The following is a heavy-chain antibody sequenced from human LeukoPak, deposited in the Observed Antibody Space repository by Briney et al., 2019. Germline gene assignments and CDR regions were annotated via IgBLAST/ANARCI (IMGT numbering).Heavy chain of an antibody. D-gene: IGHD4-17*01. J-gene: IGHJ4*02. CDR1: GFTFSSYA. CDR3: ARGEIYGDDGVFDY. V-gene: IGHV3-30-3*01. CDR2: ISYDGSNK. Sequence: GSLRLSCAASGFTFSSYATHWVRQAPGKGLEWVAVISYDGSNKYYADSVKGRSTISRDNSKNTLYLQMNSLRAEDTAVYYCARGEIYGDDGVFDYWGQGTLVTVSS.